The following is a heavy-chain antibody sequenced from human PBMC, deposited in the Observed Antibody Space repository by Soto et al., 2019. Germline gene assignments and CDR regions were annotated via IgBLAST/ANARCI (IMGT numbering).Heavy chain of an antibody. CDR3: ARDILDIVVVPAAQGSYYGMDV. D-gene: IGHD2-2*01. V-gene: IGHV1-18*04. CDR2: ISAYNGNT. J-gene: IGHJ6*02. CDR1: GYTFTSYG. Sequence: GASVKVSCKASGYTFTSYGISWVRQAPGQGLEWMGWISAYNGNTNYAQKLQGRATMTTDTSTSTAYMELRSLRSDDTAVYYCARDILDIVVVPAAQGSYYGMDVWGQGTTVTVSS.